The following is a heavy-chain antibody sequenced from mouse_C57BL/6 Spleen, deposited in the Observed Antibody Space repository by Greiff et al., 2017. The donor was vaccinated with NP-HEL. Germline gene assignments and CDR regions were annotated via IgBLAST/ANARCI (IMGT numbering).Heavy chain of an antibody. Sequence: VQLKQSGPGLVQPSQSLSITCTVSGFSLTSYGVHWVRQPPGKGLEWMGVIWSGGSTDYNAAYISRLSISTDNSKSQDFFKMNSLQADDTAIYYWSKNNYDGSGYGYFDVWGTGTTVTVSS. J-gene: IGHJ1*03. CDR3: SKNNYDGSGYGYFDV. V-gene: IGHV2-4*01. D-gene: IGHD1-1*01. CDR2: IWSGGST. CDR1: GFSLTSYG.